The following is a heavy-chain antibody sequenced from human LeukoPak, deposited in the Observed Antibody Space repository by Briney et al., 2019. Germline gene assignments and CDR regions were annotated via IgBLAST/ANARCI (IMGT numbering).Heavy chain of an antibody. CDR3: ARDEVGATPIDY. CDR2: INGDGSSV. D-gene: IGHD1-26*01. J-gene: IGHJ4*02. Sequence: GGSLRLSCEASGFTFSSHWTHWVRQVPGKGLVWVSNINGDGSSVGYADSVKGRFAVSRDNAKNTLYLHMSSLRAEDTAVYYCARDEVGATPIDYWGQGTLVTVSS. V-gene: IGHV3-74*01. CDR1: GFTFSSHW.